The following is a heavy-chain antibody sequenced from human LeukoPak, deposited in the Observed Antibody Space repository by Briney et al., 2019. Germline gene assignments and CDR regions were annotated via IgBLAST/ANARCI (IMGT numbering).Heavy chain of an antibody. J-gene: IGHJ4*02. V-gene: IGHV4-39*01. CDR2: LYYGENS. CDR1: GGSISIISSSTYY. Sequence: SETLSLTCAVSGGSISIISSSTYYWGWIRQAPGKGLEWIGSLYYGENSHYNPSLKSRPTLSVDTSNNQFSLKLTSVTAADAAVYFCARQLPTAAADTRGYFDYWGQGTVVTVSS. CDR3: ARQLPTAAADTRGYFDY. D-gene: IGHD6-25*01.